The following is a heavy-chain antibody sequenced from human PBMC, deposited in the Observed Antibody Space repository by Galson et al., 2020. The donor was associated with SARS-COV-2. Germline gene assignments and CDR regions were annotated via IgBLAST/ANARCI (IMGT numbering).Heavy chain of an antibody. D-gene: IGHD6-6*01. Sequence: GGSLRLSCAGSGFTFSDFWMTWVRQAPGKGLEWVANIKEDGGEMYYADSVKGRFIISRDNVNNSMFLQINSLRAEDTAMYYCARGLGWAGRRYLDYWGQGTQVTVSS. CDR3: ARGLGWAGRRYLDY. CDR1: GFTFSDFW. J-gene: IGHJ4*02. CDR2: IKEDGGEM. V-gene: IGHV3-7*05.